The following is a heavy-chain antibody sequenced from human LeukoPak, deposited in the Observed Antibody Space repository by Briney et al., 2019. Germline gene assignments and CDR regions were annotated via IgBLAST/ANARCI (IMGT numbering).Heavy chain of an antibody. CDR2: IFYSGST. V-gene: IGHV4-59*01. J-gene: IGHJ6*03. D-gene: IGHD2-2*01. CDR3: ARSMGGYCSSTSCYYYYYMDV. Sequence: PSETLSLTCTVSGGSISGYYWSWIRQPPGKGLEWIGYIFYSGSTNYNPSLKSRVTISVDTSKNQFSLKLSSVTAADTAVYYCARSMGGYCSSTSCYYYYYMDVWGKGTTVTVSS. CDR1: GGSISGYY.